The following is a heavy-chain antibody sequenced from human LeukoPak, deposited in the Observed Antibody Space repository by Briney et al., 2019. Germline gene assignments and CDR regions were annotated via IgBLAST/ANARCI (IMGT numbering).Heavy chain of an antibody. Sequence: PGGSLRLSCAASGFTFSNYWIHWVRQAPGKGLVWVSRISNDGSTTAYADSVEGRFTLSRDNAKSTLYLQMNSLRAEDTALYYCARERGFNYFDYWGPGTLVTVSS. CDR1: GFTFSNYW. CDR2: ISNDGSTT. V-gene: IGHV3-74*01. J-gene: IGHJ4*02. CDR3: ARERGFNYFDY.